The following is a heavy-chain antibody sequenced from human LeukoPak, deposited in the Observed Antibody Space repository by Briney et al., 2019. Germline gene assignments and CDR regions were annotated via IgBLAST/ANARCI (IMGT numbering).Heavy chain of an antibody. CDR1: GYTFTNCD. CDR3: ATPDILTGSDY. Sequence: ASVKVSCKASGYTFTNCDINWVRQAPGQGLEWMGWIGTYNGNTNYAQRLQGRVTMTTDTSTSTAYMELRSLRSDDTAVYYCATPDILTGSDYWGQGTLVTVSS. D-gene: IGHD3-9*01. J-gene: IGHJ4*02. CDR2: IGTYNGNT. V-gene: IGHV1-18*01.